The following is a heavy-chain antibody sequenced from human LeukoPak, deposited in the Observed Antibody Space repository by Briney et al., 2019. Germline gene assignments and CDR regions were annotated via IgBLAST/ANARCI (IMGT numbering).Heavy chain of an antibody. CDR1: GVSMSHFH. V-gene: IGHV4-59*03. CDR2: ILYNEDA. Sequence: SETLSLTCAVSGVSMSHFHWNWFRQPPGKGLEWVGSILYNEDANYNPSVKSRVTMSVDMSKRQLSLRLTYVTAADTAVYYCAKGETVPTSPFDHWGQGILVTVSS. D-gene: IGHD4-17*01. CDR3: AKGETVPTSPFDH. J-gene: IGHJ4*02.